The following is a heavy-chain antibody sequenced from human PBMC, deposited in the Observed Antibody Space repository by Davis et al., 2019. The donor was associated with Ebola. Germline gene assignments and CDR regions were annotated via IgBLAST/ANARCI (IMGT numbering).Heavy chain of an antibody. CDR2: IDWDDDK. Sequence: SGPTLVKPTETLTLTCTFAGFSLSTGGERVGWIRQPPGKALERLAHIDWDDDKFYSTSLETRLTVSKDTSKNQVVLTMTNVDPIDTATYYCARLGDYYYIDVWGKGTSVTVSS. D-gene: IGHD7-27*01. CDR3: ARLGDYYYIDV. J-gene: IGHJ6*03. CDR1: GFSLSTGGER. V-gene: IGHV2-70*04.